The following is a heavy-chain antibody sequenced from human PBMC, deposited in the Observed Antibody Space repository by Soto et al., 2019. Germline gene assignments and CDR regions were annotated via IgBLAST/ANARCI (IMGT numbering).Heavy chain of an antibody. CDR1: GGSVSSAGYF. J-gene: IGHJ6*03. V-gene: IGHV4-39*01. CDR3: ARHRPAASRYAYYHYMDV. CDR2: VYFSGDS. Sequence: SETLSLTCTVSGGSVSSAGYFWGWIRQPPGKGLEWLGSVYFSGDSYYNPSLKSRVAMSVDTSKSQFSLNLTSATAADTAVYYCARHRPAASRYAYYHYMDVWGKGTTVTVSS. D-gene: IGHD3-9*01.